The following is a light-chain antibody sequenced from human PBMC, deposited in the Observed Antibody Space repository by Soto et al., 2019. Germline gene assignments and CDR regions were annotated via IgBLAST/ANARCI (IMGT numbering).Light chain of an antibody. CDR1: SSNIGSNY. CDR2: RNN. CDR3: SAWWGSLRVVV. V-gene: IGLV1-47*01. Sequence: QAVVTQPPSASGTPGQRVTISCSGSSSNIGSNYVYWYQQLPGTAPKLLIYRNNQRPSGVPDRFSGSKSGTSASLAISGLGSENEGDYYCSAWWGSLRVVVFGGGTKLA. J-gene: IGLJ2*01.